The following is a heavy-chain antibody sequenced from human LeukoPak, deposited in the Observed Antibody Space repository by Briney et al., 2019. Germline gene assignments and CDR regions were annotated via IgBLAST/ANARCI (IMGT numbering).Heavy chain of an antibody. J-gene: IGHJ4*02. V-gene: IGHV3-48*04. CDR3: ARATGTIDY. CDR1: GFTFSSYS. D-gene: IGHD1-7*01. CDR2: ISSSSSTI. Sequence: PGGSLRLSCAASGFTFSSYSMNWVRQAPGKGLEWVSYISSSSSTIYYADSVKGRFTISRDNAKNTLYLQMNSLRAEDTAVYYCARATGTIDYWGQGTLVTVSS.